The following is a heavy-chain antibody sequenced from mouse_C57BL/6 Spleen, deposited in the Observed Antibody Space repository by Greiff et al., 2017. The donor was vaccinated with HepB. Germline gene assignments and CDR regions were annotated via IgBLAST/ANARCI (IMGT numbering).Heavy chain of an antibody. CDR3: ARANYGSSYLDY. CDR2: ISYDGSN. V-gene: IGHV3-6*01. CDR1: GYSITSGYY. D-gene: IGHD1-1*01. J-gene: IGHJ2*01. Sequence: EVQLKESGPGLVKPSQSLSLTCSVTGYSITSGYYWNWIRQFPGNKLEWMGYISYDGSNNYNPSLKNRISITRDTSKNQFFLKLNSVTTEDTATYYCARANYGSSYLDYWGQGTTLTVSS.